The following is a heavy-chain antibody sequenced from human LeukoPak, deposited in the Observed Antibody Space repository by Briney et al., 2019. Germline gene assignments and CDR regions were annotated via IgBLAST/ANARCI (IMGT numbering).Heavy chain of an antibody. Sequence: SETLSLTCTVSGGSISSYYWSWIRQPAGKGLEWIGRIYTSGSTNYNPSLKSRVTMSVDTSKNQFSLKLSSVTAADTAVYYCARDLGNWNLAAPLYYYYYMDVWGKGTTVTVSS. V-gene: IGHV4-4*07. D-gene: IGHD1-7*01. CDR3: ARDLGNWNLAAPLYYYYYMDV. CDR2: IYTSGST. CDR1: GGSISSYY. J-gene: IGHJ6*03.